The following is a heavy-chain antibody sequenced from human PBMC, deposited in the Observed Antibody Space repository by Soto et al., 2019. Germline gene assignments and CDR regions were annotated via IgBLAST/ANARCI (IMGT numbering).Heavy chain of an antibody. CDR3: ARQLCPADCHAAFDI. V-gene: IGHV5-51*01. J-gene: IGHJ3*02. D-gene: IGHD2-21*02. CDR2: IDPGDSHP. CDR1: GYSFPIYW. Sequence: PGAAQKISSNGCGYSFPIYWIGGVRQMAGKGLDWMVLIDPGDSHPGYIPSLQGHVTISAAKSSSTVYLPSSTLKASDTPKYFCARQLCPADCHAAFDITSQGTMVTVS.